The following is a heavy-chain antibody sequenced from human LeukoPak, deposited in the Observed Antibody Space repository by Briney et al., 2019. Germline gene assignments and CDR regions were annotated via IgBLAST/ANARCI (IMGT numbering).Heavy chain of an antibody. J-gene: IGHJ4*02. D-gene: IGHD3-10*01. V-gene: IGHV3-7*01. CDR1: GFTFSSYA. CDR3: AREVDYYGSGSYPDY. CDR2: IKQDGSEK. Sequence: GGSLRLSCAASGFTFSSYAMSWVRQAPGKGLEWVANIKQDGSEKYYVDSVKGRFTISRDNAKNSLYLQMNSLRAEDTAVYYCAREVDYYGSGSYPDYWGQGTLVTVSS.